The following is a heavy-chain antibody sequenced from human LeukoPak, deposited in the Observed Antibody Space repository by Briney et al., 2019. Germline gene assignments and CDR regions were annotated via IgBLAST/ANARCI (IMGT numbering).Heavy chain of an antibody. Sequence: GGSLRLSCAAPGFTFSSYGMHWVRQAPGKGQEWVAFIRYDGSNKYYADSVKGRFTIFRDNSKNTLYLQMNSLRAEDTAVYYCAKEKGITSSAVYYWGQGTLVTFSS. D-gene: IGHD3-10*01. CDR3: AKEKGITSSAVYY. CDR1: GFTFSSYG. V-gene: IGHV3-30*02. J-gene: IGHJ4*02. CDR2: IRYDGSNK.